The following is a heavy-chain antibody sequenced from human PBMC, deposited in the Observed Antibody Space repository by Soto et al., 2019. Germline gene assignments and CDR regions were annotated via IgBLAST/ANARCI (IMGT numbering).Heavy chain of an antibody. V-gene: IGHV1-18*01. CDR3: ARGGYYDSSGSRNYHYYGMDA. Sequence: QVKLVQSGTEVKKPGASVKVSGKASGYTFTSYGISWVRQAPGQGLEWMGWISPYDDNTNYAQNLQGRVTMTTDTSXXTAYMELRSLRSDDTAVYYCARGGYYDSSGSRNYHYYGMDAWGQGTTVTVS. CDR2: ISPYDDNT. J-gene: IGHJ6*02. CDR1: GYTFTSYG. D-gene: IGHD3-22*01.